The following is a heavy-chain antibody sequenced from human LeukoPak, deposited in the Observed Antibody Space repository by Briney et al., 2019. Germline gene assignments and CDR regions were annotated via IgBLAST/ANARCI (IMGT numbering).Heavy chain of an antibody. CDR2: VSSNSAYI. V-gene: IGHV3-21*06. D-gene: IGHD3-16*01. Sequence: GGSLRLSCAASGFTFSAYTMNWVRQAPGMGLEWVSAVSSNSAYIYYADSLRGRFTIPRDNAKSLLYLQIKSLRADDTAVYYCAREGGRRRASNFDWFDPWGQGTLVTVSS. CDR3: AREGGRRRASNFDWFDP. CDR1: GFTFSAYT. J-gene: IGHJ5*02.